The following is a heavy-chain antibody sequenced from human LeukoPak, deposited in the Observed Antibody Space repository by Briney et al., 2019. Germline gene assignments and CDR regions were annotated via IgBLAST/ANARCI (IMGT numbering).Heavy chain of an antibody. V-gene: IGHV1-8*01. CDR2: MNPNSGNT. CDR1: GYTFANYD. CDR3: ARIAVVVPTGIVGSYFNYMDV. J-gene: IGHJ6*03. D-gene: IGHD2-2*01. Sequence: ASVKVSCKASGYTFANYDINWVRQASGQGLEWMGWMNPNSGNTGYAQKFQGRFTMTWDTSISTAYMELSSLRSDDTARYYCARIAVVVPTGIVGSYFNYMDVWGEGTTVTVSS.